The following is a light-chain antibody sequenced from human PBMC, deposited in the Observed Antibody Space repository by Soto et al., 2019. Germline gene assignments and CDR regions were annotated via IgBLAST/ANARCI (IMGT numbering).Light chain of an antibody. CDR2: GAS. CDR3: QQYGNSPLN. CDR1: QSVSSSY. Sequence: EIVLTQSPGTLSLSPGERATLSCRASQSVSSSYLAWYQQKPGQAPRLLIYGASSGATGIPDRFSGSGSGTDFTLTISRLEPEDFAVYYCQQYGNSPLNFGRGTK. J-gene: IGKJ4*01. V-gene: IGKV3-20*01.